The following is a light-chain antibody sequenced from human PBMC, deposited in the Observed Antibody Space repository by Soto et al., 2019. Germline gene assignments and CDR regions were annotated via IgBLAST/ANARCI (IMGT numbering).Light chain of an antibody. CDR2: AAS. CDR3: QQSYSSPLFT. Sequence: DIQMTQSPCSLSASVGDRVTITCRASQSISSYLNWYQQKPGKPPKLLIYAASSLQSGVPSRFSGSGSGTDFTLTISSLQPEDFATYYCQQSYSSPLFTFGPGTKVDVK. CDR1: QSISSY. J-gene: IGKJ3*01. V-gene: IGKV1-39*01.